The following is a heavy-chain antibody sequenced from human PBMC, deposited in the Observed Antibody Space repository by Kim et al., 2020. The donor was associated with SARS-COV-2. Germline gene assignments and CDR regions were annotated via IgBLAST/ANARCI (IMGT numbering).Heavy chain of an antibody. D-gene: IGHD6-19*01. CDR2: IYHSGST. CDR1: GGSFSGYS. J-gene: IGHJ6*02. Sequence: SETLSLTCAVYGGSFSGYSWSWIRQPPGKGLEWIGEIYHSGSTNYNPSLKSRVTILVDTSKNQFSLKLSSVTAADTAVYYCARGYSSGRYPYYGMDVWGQGTTVTVSS. CDR3: ARGYSSGRYPYYGMDV. V-gene: IGHV4-34*01.